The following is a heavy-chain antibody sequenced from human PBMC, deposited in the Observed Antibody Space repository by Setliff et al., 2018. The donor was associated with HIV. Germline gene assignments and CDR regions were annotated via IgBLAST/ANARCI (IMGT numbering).Heavy chain of an antibody. CDR3: ARSLLPSITVAGTIGY. V-gene: IGHV4-34*01. D-gene: IGHD6-19*01. CDR1: GGSFSGYY. Sequence: SETLSLTCAVYGGSFSGYYWSWIRQPPGKGLEWIGEIDHSGSTKYNPSLKSRVTISVDTSKNQFSLKLSSVTAADTAVYYCARSLLPSITVAGTIGYWGQGSLVTVSS. CDR2: IDHSGST. J-gene: IGHJ4*02.